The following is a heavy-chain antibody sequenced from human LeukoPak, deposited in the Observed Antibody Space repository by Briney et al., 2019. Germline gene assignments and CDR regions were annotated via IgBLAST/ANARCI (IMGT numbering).Heavy chain of an antibody. V-gene: IGHV4-38-2*01. CDR1: GYSISSGYY. Sequence: SETLSLTCAVSGYSISSGYYWGWIRQPPGKGLEWIGSIYHSGSTYYNPSLKSRVTISVDTSKNQFSLKLSSVTAADTAVYYCARRVAFRTNGVCYLPPEHFDYWGQGTLVTVSS. D-gene: IGHD2-8*01. CDR2: IYHSGST. J-gene: IGHJ4*02. CDR3: ARRVAFRTNGVCYLPPEHFDY.